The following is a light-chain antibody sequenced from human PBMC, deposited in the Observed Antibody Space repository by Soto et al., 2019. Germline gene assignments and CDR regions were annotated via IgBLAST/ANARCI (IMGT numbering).Light chain of an antibody. J-gene: IGKJ2*01. Sequence: DIQMTQSPSSLSASVGDRVTITCRASQSISSYLNWYQQKPGKAPKVLIYAASSLQSGVPSRFSGSGSGTDVTLIISSRQHEYVATYYCQQSYRTPSTFGQGTKLEIK. CDR3: QQSYRTPST. CDR1: QSISSY. CDR2: AAS. V-gene: IGKV1-39*01.